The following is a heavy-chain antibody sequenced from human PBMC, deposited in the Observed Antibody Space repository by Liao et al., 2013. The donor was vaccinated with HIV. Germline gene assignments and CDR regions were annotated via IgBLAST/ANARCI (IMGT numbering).Heavy chain of an antibody. CDR1: GGSFSGYY. J-gene: IGHJ6*03. V-gene: IGHV4-34*01. CDR3: ARGLWGSISCEGWVCYYYYYYMDV. D-gene: IGHD2-2*01. CDR2: INHSGST. Sequence: QVQLQESGPGLVKPSETLSLTCAVYGGSFSGYYWSWIRQPPGKGLQWIGEINHSGSTNYNPSLKSRVTISVDTSKNQFSLKLSSVTAADTAVYYCARGLWGSISCEGWVCYYYYYYMDVWGKGTTVTVSS.